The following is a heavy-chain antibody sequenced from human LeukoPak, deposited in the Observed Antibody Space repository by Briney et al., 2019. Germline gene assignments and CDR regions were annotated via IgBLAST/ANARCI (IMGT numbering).Heavy chain of an antibody. J-gene: IGHJ4*01. CDR1: GFTFSSYW. CDR2: IKQDGSNK. D-gene: IGHD4-17*01. Sequence: PGGSLRLSCAASGFTFSSYWMSWVRQAPGKGLEWVANIKQDGSNKYYADSVKGRFTISRDNSKNTLYLQMNTLRDEDTAVYYCAKGYYGDYGDYWGHGTLVTVSS. CDR3: AKGYYGDYGDY. V-gene: IGHV3-7*01.